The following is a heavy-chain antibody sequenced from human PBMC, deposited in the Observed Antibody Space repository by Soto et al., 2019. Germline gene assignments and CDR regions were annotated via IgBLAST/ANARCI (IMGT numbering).Heavy chain of an antibody. CDR3: ARDGPYYYASRMDV. CDR2: LHSGGDT. D-gene: IGHD3-10*01. Sequence: EVQLVESGGGLVQPGGSLRLSCVASGIPVSSNYMTWVRQAPGKGLEWVSVLHSGGDTYYANSVKGRFTISRHDSTNTVFRQMNSLTAEDTAVYYCARDGPYYYASRMDVWGQGTTVTVPS. J-gene: IGHJ6*02. CDR1: GIPVSSNY. V-gene: IGHV3-53*04.